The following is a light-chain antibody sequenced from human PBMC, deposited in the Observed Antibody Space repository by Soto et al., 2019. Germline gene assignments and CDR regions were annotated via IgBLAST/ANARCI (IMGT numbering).Light chain of an antibody. Sequence: DIQMTQSPATLSASVGDRVSIPCRASQDISRWLAWYQQKPGKAPKVLIWDASSLQRGVPSRFTGSGSGTEFTLTINGLQPDDFATYYCQQYNGYRTWTFGQGTKVDSK. J-gene: IGKJ1*01. CDR3: QQYNGYRTWT. CDR2: DAS. V-gene: IGKV1-5*01. CDR1: QDISRW.